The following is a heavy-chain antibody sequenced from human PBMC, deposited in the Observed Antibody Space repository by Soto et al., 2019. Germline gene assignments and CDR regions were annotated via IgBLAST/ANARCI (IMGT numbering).Heavy chain of an antibody. D-gene: IGHD5-12*01. V-gene: IGHV6-1*01. J-gene: IGHJ4*02. CDR3: ARTVDYLFDY. CDR1: GGSVWSKSAA. Sequence: SPSRSLTCAISGGSVWSKSAAWHWIRKSPSRGLEWLGRTYYRSKWSSNYAVSVKSRITINPDTSKNQFSLQLRSVPPDDTAMYYCARTVDYLFDYWGQGTLVTVSS. CDR2: TYYRSKWSS.